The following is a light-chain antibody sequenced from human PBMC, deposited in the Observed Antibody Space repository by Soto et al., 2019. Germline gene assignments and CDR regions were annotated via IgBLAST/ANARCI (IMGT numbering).Light chain of an antibody. J-gene: IGLJ3*02. Sequence: SYELTQPSAVSVSPGQTARITCSGDVLAKRYARWFQQKPGQAPVLVISKDSERPSGIPERFSGSSSGTTVTLTITGAQVEDEADYYCYSAADNNWVFGGGTKLTVL. V-gene: IGLV3-27*01. CDR3: YSAADNNWV. CDR1: VLAKRY. CDR2: KDS.